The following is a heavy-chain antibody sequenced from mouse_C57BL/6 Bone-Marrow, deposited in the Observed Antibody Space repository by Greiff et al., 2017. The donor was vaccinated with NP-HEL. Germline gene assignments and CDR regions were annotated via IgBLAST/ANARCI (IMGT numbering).Heavy chain of an antibody. Sequence: EVQLQQSGAELVRPGASVKLSCIASGLTFTDYYMHWVKQRPEQGLEWIGRIVPEDVDTELAPKFQGKATMTADTSSNTAYLQLSSLTSEDTAVYYCTPLWGWGQGTTLTVSS. J-gene: IGHJ2*01. CDR1: GLTFTDYY. CDR2: IVPEDVDT. D-gene: IGHD6-1*01. V-gene: IGHV14-1*01. CDR3: TPLWG.